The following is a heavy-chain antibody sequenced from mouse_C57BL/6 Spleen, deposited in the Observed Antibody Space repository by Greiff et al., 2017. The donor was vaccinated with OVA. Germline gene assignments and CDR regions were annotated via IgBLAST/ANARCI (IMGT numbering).Heavy chain of an antibody. D-gene: IGHD1-1*01. Sequence: QVHVKQSGAELVKPGASVKMSCKASGYTFTTYPIEWMKQNHGKSLEWIGNFHPYNDDTKYNEKFKGKATLTVEKSSSTVYLELSRLTSDDSAVYYCARSTVVAYYFDYWGQGTTLTVSS. V-gene: IGHV1-47*01. CDR3: ARSTVVAYYFDY. J-gene: IGHJ2*01. CDR1: GYTFTTYP. CDR2: FHPYNDDT.